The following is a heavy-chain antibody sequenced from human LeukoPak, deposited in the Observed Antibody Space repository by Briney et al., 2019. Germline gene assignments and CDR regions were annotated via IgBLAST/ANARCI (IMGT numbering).Heavy chain of an antibody. CDR3: ARTARVFDY. CDR2: TYTSGDT. J-gene: IGHJ4*02. CDR1: GGSIIGYY. Sequence: SETLSLTCSVSGGSIIGYYWSWIRQPPGKGLEVIGYTYTSGDTNYNPSLRSRVTMSLDASKNEVSLKMSSVTAADTAVYYCARTARVFDYWGQGILVTVSS. V-gene: IGHV4-4*09.